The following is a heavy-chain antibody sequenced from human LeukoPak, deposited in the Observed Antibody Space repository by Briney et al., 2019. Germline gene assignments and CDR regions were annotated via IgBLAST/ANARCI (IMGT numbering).Heavy chain of an antibody. CDR1: GFSFSGYA. J-gene: IGHJ4*02. D-gene: IGHD3-22*01. V-gene: IGHV3-23*01. CDR2: ISGSDGRT. CDR3: AGCQYYYDSSGYYPF. Sequence: GGSLRLSCAASGFSFSGYAMSWVRQAPGKGLEWVAVISGSDGRTNYADSVKGRFTISRGNSKNTLYLQMNSLRAEDTAVYYCAGCQYYYDSSGYYPFWGQGTLVTVSS.